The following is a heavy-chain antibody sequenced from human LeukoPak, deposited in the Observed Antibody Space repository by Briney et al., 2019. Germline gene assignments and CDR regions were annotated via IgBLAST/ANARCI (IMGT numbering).Heavy chain of an antibody. J-gene: IGHJ4*02. D-gene: IGHD3-10*01. CDR3: AREPYGSGSYPLDY. Sequence: GGSLRLSCAASGLTISSHSMNWVRQAPGKGLEWISYISYDSAIKYYADSVRGRFTISRDNAKNSLYLQMNSLRAEGTAMYYCAREPYGSGSYPLDYWGQGTLVTVSS. CDR1: GLTISSHS. V-gene: IGHV3-48*01. CDR2: ISYDSAIK.